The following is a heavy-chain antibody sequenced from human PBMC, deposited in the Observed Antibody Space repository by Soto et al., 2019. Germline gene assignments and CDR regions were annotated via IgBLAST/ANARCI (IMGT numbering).Heavy chain of an antibody. V-gene: IGHV3-23*01. D-gene: IGHD3-22*01. CDR2: ISGSGSST. Sequence: GGSLRLSCVASGFTFNKHALAWVRQAPGKGLEWVSAISGSGSSTYDSDSVKGRFTISRDNSNNTLYLQMNSLRAEDTAIYYCARTHGVITVISAFDNWGQGTPVTVSS. CDR1: GFTFNKHA. J-gene: IGHJ4*02. CDR3: ARTHGVITVISAFDN.